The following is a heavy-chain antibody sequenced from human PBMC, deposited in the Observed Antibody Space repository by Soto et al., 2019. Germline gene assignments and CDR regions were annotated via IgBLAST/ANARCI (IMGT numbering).Heavy chain of an antibody. CDR1: GYSFTSYW. CDR2: IYPGDSDT. J-gene: IGHJ6*02. CDR3: ARVIAAAKEDYYYYGMDV. V-gene: IGHV5-51*01. Sequence: PGESLKISCKGSGYSFTSYWIGWVRQMPGKGLEWMGIIYPGDSDTRYSPSFQGQVTISADKSISTAYLQWSSLKASDTAMYYCARVIAAAKEDYYYYGMDVWGQGTTVTVS. D-gene: IGHD6-13*01.